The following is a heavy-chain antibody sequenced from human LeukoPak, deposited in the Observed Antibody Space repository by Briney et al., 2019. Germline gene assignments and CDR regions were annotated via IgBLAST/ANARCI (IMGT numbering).Heavy chain of an antibody. CDR2: IDNDGTNT. CDR1: EFTFSAHW. V-gene: IGHV3-74*01. J-gene: IGHJ5*02. Sequence: QTGGSLTLFCAASEFTFSAHWMHWVRQVPGKGLVYIAYIDNDGTNTNYADSVKGRFTISRDNAKNTLYLQMNSLRVEDTAVYYCVRDRPHNCFDPWGQGTLVTVSS. D-gene: IGHD6-6*01. CDR3: VRDRPHNCFDP.